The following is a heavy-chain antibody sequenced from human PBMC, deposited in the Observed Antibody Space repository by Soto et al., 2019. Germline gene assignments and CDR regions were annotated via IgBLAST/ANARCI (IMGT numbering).Heavy chain of an antibody. CDR3: ARVEWFGNRWFDP. J-gene: IGHJ5*02. CDR2: ISSCNGDT. V-gene: IGHV1-18*01. D-gene: IGHD3-10*01. Sequence: ASVKVSCKASVYTFTSYGISWVRQAPGQWVELVGWISSCNGDTNXSQNLQGRVXMTTDASTSTSXMELRXLRADGTAVYYCARVEWFGNRWFDPWGQGTLVTVSS. CDR1: VYTFTSYG.